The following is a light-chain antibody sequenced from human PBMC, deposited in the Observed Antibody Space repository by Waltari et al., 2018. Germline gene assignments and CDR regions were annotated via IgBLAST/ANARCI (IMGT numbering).Light chain of an antibody. CDR1: TGHSDYA. Sequence: QLVLTQSPSASASLGASVTLTCTLSTGHSDYAIQWHQQQPGKGPRYLMKLNSDGSHNTGDGIPDRFSGSSSGAERYLTISSLQSEDEADYYCHAWRSGILVFAGGTKLTVL. CDR3: HAWRSGILV. V-gene: IGLV4-69*01. CDR2: LNSDGSH. J-gene: IGLJ2*01.